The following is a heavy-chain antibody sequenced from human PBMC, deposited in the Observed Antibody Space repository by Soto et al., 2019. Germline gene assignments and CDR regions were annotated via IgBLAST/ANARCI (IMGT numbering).Heavy chain of an antibody. D-gene: IGHD3-10*01. V-gene: IGHV1-18*01. CDR3: ARGVGSGSYYNQYNWFDP. CDR1: GYTFTNYG. CDR2: ISAYNGNT. J-gene: IGHJ5*02. Sequence: ASVKVSCKASGYTFTNYGISWVRQAPGQGLEWMGWISAYNGNTKYAKKLQGRVTMNTDTTTSTTNMEMKSLRTDDTAVFYCARGVGSGSYYNQYNWFDPWGQGTLVTVSS.